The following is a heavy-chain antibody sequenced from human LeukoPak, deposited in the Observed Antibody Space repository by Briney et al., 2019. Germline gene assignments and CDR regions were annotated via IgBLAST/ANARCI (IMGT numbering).Heavy chain of an antibody. J-gene: IGHJ6*02. Sequence: SETLSLTCTVSDGSISNYFWSWIRQPPGKGLEWIGYIYYSGCTNYNPSLKSRVTISVDTSKNQFFLKLSSVTAADTAVYYCARHKPGTYYYGMDVWGQGTTVTVSS. CDR1: DGSISNYF. V-gene: IGHV4-59*08. D-gene: IGHD3-16*01. CDR3: ARHKPGTYYYGMDV. CDR2: IYYSGCT.